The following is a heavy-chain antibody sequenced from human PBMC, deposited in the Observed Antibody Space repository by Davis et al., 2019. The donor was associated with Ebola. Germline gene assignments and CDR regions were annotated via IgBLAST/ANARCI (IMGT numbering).Heavy chain of an antibody. CDR1: GFTFSSYW. CDR2: IKQDGSEK. CDR3: AREELWFGELLFGWFDP. J-gene: IGHJ5*02. V-gene: IGHV3-7*03. Sequence: GESLKISCAASGFTFSSYWMSWVRQAPGKGLEWVANIKQDGSEKYYVDSVKGRFTISRYNAKNSLSLQMNSLRAEDTAVYYCAREELWFGELLFGWFDPWGQGTLVTVSS. D-gene: IGHD3-10*01.